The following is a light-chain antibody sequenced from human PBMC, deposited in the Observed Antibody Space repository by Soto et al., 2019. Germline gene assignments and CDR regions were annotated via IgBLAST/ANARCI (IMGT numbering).Light chain of an antibody. CDR3: AAWDDSLSGVV. Sequence: QSVLTQPPSASGTPGQRVTISCSGSSSNIGSNYVYWYQQLPGTAPKLLIYRNNQRHSGVPDRFSRSKSGTSASLAISGLRSEDEADYYCAAWDDSLSGVVFGGGTKLTVL. CDR2: RNN. J-gene: IGLJ2*01. CDR1: SSNIGSNY. V-gene: IGLV1-47*01.